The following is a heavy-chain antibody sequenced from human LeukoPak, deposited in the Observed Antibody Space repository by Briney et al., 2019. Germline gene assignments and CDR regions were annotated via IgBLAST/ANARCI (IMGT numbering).Heavy chain of an antibody. CDR2: INPNSGGT. D-gene: IGHD2-21*02. CDR3: ATWVTGSGHFDY. CDR1: GDTFIAYY. V-gene: IGHV1-2*06. J-gene: IGHJ4*02. Sequence: ASVKVSCKASGDTFIAYYIHWVRQAPGQGLEWMGRINPNSGGTNYAPKFQGRVTMTRDTSISTAYMELSRLRSDDTAVYYCATWVTGSGHFDYWGQGTLVTVSS.